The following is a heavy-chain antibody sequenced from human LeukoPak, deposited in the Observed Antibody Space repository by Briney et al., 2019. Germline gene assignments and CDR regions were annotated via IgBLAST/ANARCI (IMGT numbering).Heavy chain of an antibody. CDR3: ARKGYDSSGYYYAYWYFDL. V-gene: IGHV1-69*13. CDR1: GGTFSSYA. D-gene: IGHD3-22*01. Sequence: WASVKVSCKASGGTFSSYAISWVRQAPGQGLEWMGGIIPIFGTANYAQKFQGRVTITADESTSTAYMELSSLRSEDTAVYYCARKGYDSSGYYYAYWYFDLWGRGTLVTVSS. J-gene: IGHJ2*01. CDR2: IIPIFGTA.